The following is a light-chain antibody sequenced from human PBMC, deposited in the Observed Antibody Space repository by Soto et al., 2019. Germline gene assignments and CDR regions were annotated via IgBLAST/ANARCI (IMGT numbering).Light chain of an antibody. Sequence: QSALTQPASVSGSRGQSITISCTGTSSDVGGYNYVSWYQQHPGKAPKLMIYEVSNRPSGVSNRFSGSKSGNTASLTISGLQAEDEADYFCNSYGRTSTRYVFGTGTKLTVL. J-gene: IGLJ1*01. CDR3: NSYGRTSTRYV. CDR2: EVS. V-gene: IGLV2-14*01. CDR1: SSDVGGYNY.